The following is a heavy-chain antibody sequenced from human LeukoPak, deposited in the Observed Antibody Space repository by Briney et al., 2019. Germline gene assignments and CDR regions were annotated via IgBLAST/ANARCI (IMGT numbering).Heavy chain of an antibody. J-gene: IGHJ4*02. V-gene: IGHV4-30-4*01. CDR3: ARGDAAGYSYAFDY. CDR1: GGSISSGDYY. D-gene: IGHD5-18*01. Sequence: PSETLSLTCTVSGGSISSGDYYWSWIRQPPGKGLEWIGYIYYSGSTYYNPSLKSRVTISVDTSKNQFSLKLSSVTAADTAVYYCARGDAAGYSYAFDYWGQGTLVTVSS. CDR2: IYYSGST.